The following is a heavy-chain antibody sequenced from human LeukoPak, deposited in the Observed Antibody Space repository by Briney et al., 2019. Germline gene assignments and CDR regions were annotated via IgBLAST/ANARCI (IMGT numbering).Heavy chain of an antibody. CDR2: IYYGGSS. CDR1: GGSISSISSY. V-gene: IGHV4-39*01. D-gene: IGHD5-18*01. Sequence: PSETLSLTCSVSGGSISSISSYWGLIRQPPGKGLEWSVSIYYGGSSFYNPALKSRVTISVDTSKNKFSLKLSYVTAADTDVYYCARGRAIQLWSPYYYYYMDVWGKGTTVTVSS. J-gene: IGHJ6*03. CDR3: ARGRAIQLWSPYYYYYMDV.